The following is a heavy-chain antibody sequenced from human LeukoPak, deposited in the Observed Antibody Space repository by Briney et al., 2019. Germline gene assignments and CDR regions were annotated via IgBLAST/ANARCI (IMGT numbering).Heavy chain of an antibody. V-gene: IGHV1-8*01. CDR3: ARGRFRWELEIRDFDY. J-gene: IGHJ4*02. CDR2: MNPNSGNT. Sequence: ASVNVSCKASGYTFTSYDINWVRQATGQGLEWMGWMNPNSGNTGYAQKFQGRVTMTRDTSISTAYMELSSLRSEDTAVYYCARGRFRWELEIRDFDYWGQGTLVTVSS. CDR1: GYTFTSYD. D-gene: IGHD1-26*01.